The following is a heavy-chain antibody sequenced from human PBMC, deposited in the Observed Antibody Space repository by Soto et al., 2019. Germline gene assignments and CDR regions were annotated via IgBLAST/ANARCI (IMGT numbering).Heavy chain of an antibody. Sequence: QVQLVQSGAEVKKPGSSMKVSCKASGGTFNIYNINWVRQAPGQGLEWMGGILPIFGTTNYAQRFQGRLTIIADDSTSTAYIELSSLRSEDTAVYYCARDETGDSYYYYYGLDVWGQGTTVTVTS. CDR1: GGTFNIYN. J-gene: IGHJ6*02. V-gene: IGHV1-69*01. D-gene: IGHD7-27*01. CDR3: ARDETGDSYYYYYGLDV. CDR2: ILPIFGTT.